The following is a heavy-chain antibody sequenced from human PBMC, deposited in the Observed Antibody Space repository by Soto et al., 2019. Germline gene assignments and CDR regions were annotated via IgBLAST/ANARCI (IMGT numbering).Heavy chain of an antibody. CDR3: AKGVVAFLDY. CDR1: GCTFSSYA. Sequence: GGSLRLSXAASGCTFSSYAMSWVRQAPGKGLEWVSAISGSGGSTYYADSVKGRFTISRDNAKNTLYLQMNSLRAEDTAVYYCAKGVVAFLDYWGQGTLVTVSS. CDR2: ISGSGGST. J-gene: IGHJ4*02. V-gene: IGHV3-23*01. D-gene: IGHD2-15*01.